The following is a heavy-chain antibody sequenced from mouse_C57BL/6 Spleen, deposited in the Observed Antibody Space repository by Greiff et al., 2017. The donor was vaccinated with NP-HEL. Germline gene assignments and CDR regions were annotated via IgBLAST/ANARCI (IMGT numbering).Heavy chain of an antibody. D-gene: IGHD4-1*01. V-gene: IGHV1-50*01. CDR3: AREETGTLRY. CDR2: IDPSDSYT. CDR1: GYTFTSYW. J-gene: IGHJ2*01. Sequence: QVQLQQPGAELVKPGASVKLSCKASGYTFTSYWMQWVKQRPGQGLEWIGEIDPSDSYTNYNQKFKGKATLTADKSSSTAYMQLSSLTSEDSAVYFCAREETGTLRYWGQGTTLTVSS.